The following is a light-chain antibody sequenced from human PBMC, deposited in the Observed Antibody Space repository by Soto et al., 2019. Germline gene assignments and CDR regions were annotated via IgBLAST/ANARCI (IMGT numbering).Light chain of an antibody. CDR1: SSDVGGYNY. CDR2: EVS. CDR3: SSYAGSNNVV. Sequence: QSALTQPPSASGSPAQSVTSSCTGTSSDVGGYNYVSWYQQHPGKAPKLMIYEVSKRPSGVPDRFSGSKSGNTASLTVSGLQAEDEADYYCSSYAGSNNVVFGGGTKLTVL. J-gene: IGLJ2*01. V-gene: IGLV2-8*01.